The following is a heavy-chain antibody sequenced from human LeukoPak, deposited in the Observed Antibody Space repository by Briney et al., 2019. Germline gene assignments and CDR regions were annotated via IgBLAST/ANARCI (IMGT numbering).Heavy chain of an antibody. CDR3: ASPPTRECSSISCPLSY. J-gene: IGHJ4*02. CDR1: GYSFTSYW. D-gene: IGHD2-2*01. V-gene: IGHV5-51*01. CDR2: IYPGDSDT. Sequence: GESLTISCKGSGYSFTSYWIAWVRQTPGKGLEWMGIIYPGDSDTRYSPSFQGQVTISVDKSVSAAYLQWSSLKASDTAMYYCASPPTRECSSISCPLSYWGQGTLVTVSS.